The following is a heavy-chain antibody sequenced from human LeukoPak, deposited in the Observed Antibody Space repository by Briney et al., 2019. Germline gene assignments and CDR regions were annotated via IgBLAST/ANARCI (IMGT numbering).Heavy chain of an antibody. CDR1: GGSISSGSYF. D-gene: IGHD3-10*01. Sequence: SETLSLTCTLSGGSISSGSYFWRWIPPPAGKRLVGIGRIYTSGTTNYDPSLKSRVTISVDTSKNQCSLKLSSVTAADTAVYYCARDFSHYYGSGSYYDAYWFDPRGQGTLVTVSS. V-gene: IGHV4-61*02. CDR3: ARDFSHYYGSGSYYDAYWFDP. J-gene: IGHJ5*02. CDR2: IYTSGTT.